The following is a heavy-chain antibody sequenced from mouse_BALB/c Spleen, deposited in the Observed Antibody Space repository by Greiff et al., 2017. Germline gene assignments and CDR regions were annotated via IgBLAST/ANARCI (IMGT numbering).Heavy chain of an antibody. CDR3: ARHGGTRVYFDY. J-gene: IGHJ2*01. CDR1: GFTFSSYT. D-gene: IGHD2-14*01. Sequence: EVHLVESGGGLVQPGGSLKLSCAASGFTFSSYTMSWVRQTPEKRLEWVAYISNGGGSTYYPDTVKGRFTISRDNAKNTLYLQMSSLKSEDTAMYYCARHGGTRVYFDYWGQGTTLTVSS. V-gene: IGHV5-12-2*01. CDR2: ISNGGGST.